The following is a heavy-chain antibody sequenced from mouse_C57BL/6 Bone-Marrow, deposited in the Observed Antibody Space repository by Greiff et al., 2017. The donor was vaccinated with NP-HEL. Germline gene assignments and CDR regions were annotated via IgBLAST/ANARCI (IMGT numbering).Heavy chain of an antibody. CDR3: ARCGYYYFDY. V-gene: IGHV1-54*01. Sequence: VQLQQSGAELVRPGPSVKVSCKASGYAFTNYLIEWVKQRPGQGLEWIGVINPGSGGTNYNEKFKGKATLTADKSSSTAYMQLSSLTSEDSAVYFCARCGYYYFDYWGQGTTLTVSS. D-gene: IGHD2-3*01. J-gene: IGHJ2*01. CDR1: GYAFTNYL. CDR2: INPGSGGT.